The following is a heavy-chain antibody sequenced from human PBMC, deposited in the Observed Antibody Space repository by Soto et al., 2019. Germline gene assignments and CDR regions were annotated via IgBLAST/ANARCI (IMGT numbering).Heavy chain of an antibody. Sequence: EVQLVESGGGLVQPGGSLRLSCAASDFTFSNYWMNWVRKSPGKGLVWVSRINSDGSTTDYADSVKGRFTISRDNAKNTLFLQMNSLRAEDTAVYYCARGRLVVRGVIDYWGQGTLVTVSS. CDR3: ARGRLVVRGVIDY. V-gene: IGHV3-74*01. CDR1: DFTFSNYW. J-gene: IGHJ4*02. D-gene: IGHD3-10*01. CDR2: INSDGSTT.